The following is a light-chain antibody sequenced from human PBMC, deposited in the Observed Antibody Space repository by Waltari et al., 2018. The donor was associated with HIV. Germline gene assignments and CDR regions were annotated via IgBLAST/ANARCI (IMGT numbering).Light chain of an antibody. V-gene: IGKV3-20*01. CDR2: GAS. J-gene: IGKJ2*03. CDR1: PSVSSSY. Sequence: EIVLTQSPGTLSLSPGERATLSCRASPSVSSSYLAWYQQKPGQAPRLLIDGASSRATGIPDRFSCSGSGTDFTLTISRLEPEDFAVYYCQQYGSSPYSVGQGTKLEIK. CDR3: QQYGSSPYS.